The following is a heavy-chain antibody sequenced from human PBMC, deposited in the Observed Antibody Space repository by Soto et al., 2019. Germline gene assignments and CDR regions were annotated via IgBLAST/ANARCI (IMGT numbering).Heavy chain of an antibody. CDR3: ARGVVSYGSGRLFDY. CDR2: IYYSGST. J-gene: IGHJ4*02. V-gene: IGHV4-31*03. Sequence: QVQLQESGPGLVKPSQTLSLTCTVSGGSISSGGYYWSWIRQHPGKGLEWIGYIYYSGSTYYNPSLESRVTISVDTSKNQFSLKLSSVTAADTAVYYCARGVVSYGSGRLFDYWGQGTLVTVSS. D-gene: IGHD3-10*01. CDR1: GGSISSGGYY.